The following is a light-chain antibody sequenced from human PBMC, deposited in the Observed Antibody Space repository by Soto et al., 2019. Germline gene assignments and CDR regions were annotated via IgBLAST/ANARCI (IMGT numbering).Light chain of an antibody. CDR2: DAS. CDR1: QSVSSY. Sequence: EIVLTQSPGTLSLSPGERATLSCWSSQSVSSYSARYQQKPGQPPRLLIYDASKRATGIPARFSGSGSGTDFTLTISSLEAEDFAVYYCHQRSNWLDTFGQGTRLEIK. J-gene: IGKJ5*01. CDR3: HQRSNWLDT. V-gene: IGKV3-11*01.